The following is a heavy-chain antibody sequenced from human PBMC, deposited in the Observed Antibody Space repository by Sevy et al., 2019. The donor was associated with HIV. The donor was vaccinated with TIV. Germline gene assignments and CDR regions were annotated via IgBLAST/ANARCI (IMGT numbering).Heavy chain of an antibody. CDR2: IYYSGTT. Sequence: LQLLSLTCTVSGGSISSNSYYWVWIRQPPGKGLEWIGSIYYSGTTYYNPSLKSRVTISIDTSKTQFSLKLSSVTAADTAIFYCARLNYGDYSNYFDPWGQGSLVTVSS. D-gene: IGHD4-17*01. CDR3: ARLNYGDYSNYFDP. J-gene: IGHJ5*02. V-gene: IGHV4-39*01. CDR1: GGSISSNSYY.